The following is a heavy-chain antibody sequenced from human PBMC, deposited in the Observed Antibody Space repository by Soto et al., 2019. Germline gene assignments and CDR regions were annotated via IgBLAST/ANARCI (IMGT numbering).Heavy chain of an antibody. CDR2: ISYDGSNK. Sequence: QVQLVESGGGVVQPGRSLRLSCAASGFTFSSYAMHWVRQAPGKGLEWVAVISYDGSNKHYADSVKGRFTISRNNSKNRLYRKMTSPGAEHTAGYYCVGRTYCDGDCYSSNPANWCQGALVTVSS. V-gene: IGHV3-30-3*01. J-gene: IGHJ4*02. CDR3: VGRTYCDGDCYSSNPAN. D-gene: IGHD2-21*02. CDR1: GFTFSSYA.